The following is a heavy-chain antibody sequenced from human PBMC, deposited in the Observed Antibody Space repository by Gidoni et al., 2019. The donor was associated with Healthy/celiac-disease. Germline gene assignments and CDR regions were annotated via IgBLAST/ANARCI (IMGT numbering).Heavy chain of an antibody. Sequence: QLQLQESGPGLVTPSETLSLTCTVSGGSISSYYWSWIRQPPGKGLEWIGYIYYSGSTNYNPSLKSRVTISVDTSKNQFSLKLSSVTAADTAVYYCASGERAVFDYWGQGTLVTVSS. V-gene: IGHV4-59*08. CDR1: GGSISSYY. D-gene: IGHD7-27*01. CDR3: ASGERAVFDY. J-gene: IGHJ4*02. CDR2: IYYSGST.